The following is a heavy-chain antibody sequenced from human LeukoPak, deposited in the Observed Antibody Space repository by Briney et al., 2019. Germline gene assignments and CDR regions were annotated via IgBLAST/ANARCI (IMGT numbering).Heavy chain of an antibody. Sequence: GGSLRLSCAASGFAFSNYWMHWVRQVPGKGLVWVSRINSGGSRTTYADSVKGRFTISRDNAKNTLYLQMDSLRAEDTGVYYCARSNQADDYWGQGTLVTVSS. D-gene: IGHD1-14*01. CDR2: INSGGSRT. J-gene: IGHJ4*02. V-gene: IGHV3-74*01. CDR1: GFAFSNYW. CDR3: ARSNQADDY.